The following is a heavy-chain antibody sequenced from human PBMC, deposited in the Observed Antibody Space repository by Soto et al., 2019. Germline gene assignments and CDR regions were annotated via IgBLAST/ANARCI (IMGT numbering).Heavy chain of an antibody. D-gene: IGHD3-16*01. Sequence: SETLSLTCTVSGGSISSSSYYWGWIRQPPGKGLEWIGSIYYSGSTYYNPSLKSRVTISVDTSKNQFSLKLSSVTAADTAVYYCARFVWAAGNYGMGFWGKGTRVT. CDR1: GGSISSSSYY. J-gene: IGHJ6*04. V-gene: IGHV4-39*01. CDR3: ARFVWAAGNYGMGF. CDR2: IYYSGST.